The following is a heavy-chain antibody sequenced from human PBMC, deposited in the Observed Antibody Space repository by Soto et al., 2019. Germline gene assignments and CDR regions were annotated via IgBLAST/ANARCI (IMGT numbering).Heavy chain of an antibody. CDR1: DGSFGGYY. D-gene: IGHD2-15*01. Sequence: ETLALSCAVHDGSFGGYYWACVLQPPGNGVQWIGEINHSGGTNYNPSLKSRVTISMDTSQNQFSLKLSSVTAADTALYYCARFLKYCSGNHRTHLDV. V-gene: IGHV4-34*01. CDR2: INHSGGT. CDR3: ARFLKYCSGNHRTHLDV. J-gene: IGHJ6*01.